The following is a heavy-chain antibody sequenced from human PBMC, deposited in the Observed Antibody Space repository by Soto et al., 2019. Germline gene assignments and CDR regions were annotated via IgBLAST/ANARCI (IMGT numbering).Heavy chain of an antibody. Sequence: PGGSLRLSCAASGFTFSSYSMNWVRQAPGKGLEWVSSISSSSSYIYYADSVKGRFTISRDNAKNSLYLQMNSLRAEDTAVYYCXRDIDYGGENYYYGMDVWGQGTTVTVSS. J-gene: IGHJ6*02. V-gene: IGHV3-21*01. CDR1: GFTFSSYS. CDR2: ISSSSSYI. D-gene: IGHD4-17*01. CDR3: XRDIDYGGENYYYGMDV.